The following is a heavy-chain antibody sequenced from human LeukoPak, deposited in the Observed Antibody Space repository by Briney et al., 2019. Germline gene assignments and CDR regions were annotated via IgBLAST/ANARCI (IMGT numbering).Heavy chain of an antibody. D-gene: IGHD5-12*01. CDR3: ARGLIGGYDY. Sequence: ASVKVSCKTSGYTFTNYGISWVRQAPGQGLERMGWISVYNGNTNYEQKFQGRVTMTTDTPTSTAYMELRSLTSDDTAVYYCARGLIGGYDYWGQGTLVTVSS. CDR1: GYTFTNYG. CDR2: ISVYNGNT. J-gene: IGHJ4*02. V-gene: IGHV1-18*01.